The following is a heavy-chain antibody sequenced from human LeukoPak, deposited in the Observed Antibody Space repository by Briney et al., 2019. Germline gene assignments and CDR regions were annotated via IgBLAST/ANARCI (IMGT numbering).Heavy chain of an antibody. CDR1: GFTFSSYG. D-gene: IGHD4-17*01. CDR2: ISYDGSNK. V-gene: IGHV3-30*18. CDR3: AKSGDYGDRYFDY. J-gene: IGHJ4*02. Sequence: PGRSLRLSCAASGFTFSSYGMHWVRQAPGKGLEWVAVISYDGSNKYYADSVKGRFTISRDNSKNTLYLQMNSLRAEDTAVYYCAKSGDYGDRYFDYWGQGTLVTVSS.